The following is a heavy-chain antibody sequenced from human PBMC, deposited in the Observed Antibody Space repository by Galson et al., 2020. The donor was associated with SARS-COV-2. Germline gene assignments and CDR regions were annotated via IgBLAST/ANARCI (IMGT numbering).Heavy chain of an antibody. D-gene: IGHD3-22*01. CDR1: GGSINNNNFY. CDR3: ARDSSGNYYSAFDI. J-gene: IGHJ3*02. V-gene: IGHV4-39*01. CDR2: IFSSGST. Sequence: SETLSLTCTVSGGSINNNNFYWGWIRQPPGKGLEWIGSIFSSGSTYYNPSLKSRVSMFVDTSKNQFSLRLNSVTAADTAVYYCARDSSGNYYSAFDIWGQGTVVSVSS.